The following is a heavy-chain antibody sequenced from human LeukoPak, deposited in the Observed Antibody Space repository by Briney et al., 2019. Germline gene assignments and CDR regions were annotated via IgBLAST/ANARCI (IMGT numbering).Heavy chain of an antibody. CDR2: ISGGGSST. CDR3: AKRESSGKYFDH. D-gene: IGHD6-19*01. J-gene: IGHJ4*02. V-gene: IGHV3-23*01. Sequence: GGSLRLSRADSGFTFSTYVMSWVRQAPGKGLEWISTISGGGSSTYYADSVKGRFTISRDNSKNTLYLQMNSLRAGDTAVYYCAKRESSGKYFDHWGQGTLVTVPS. CDR1: GFTFSTYV.